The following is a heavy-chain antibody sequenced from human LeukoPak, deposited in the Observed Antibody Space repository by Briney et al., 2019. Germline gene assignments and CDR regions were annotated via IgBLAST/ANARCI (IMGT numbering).Heavy chain of an antibody. Sequence: GGSLRLSCAASGFTFSSYAMSWVRQAPGKGLEWVSAISGSGGSTYYADSVKGRFTISRDNSKNTLYLQMNSLRAEDTAVYYCAKEWDTMVRGVRGVFDYWGQGTLVTVSS. CDR1: GFTFSSYA. CDR3: AKEWDTMVRGVRGVFDY. J-gene: IGHJ4*02. V-gene: IGHV3-23*01. CDR2: ISGSGGST. D-gene: IGHD3-10*01.